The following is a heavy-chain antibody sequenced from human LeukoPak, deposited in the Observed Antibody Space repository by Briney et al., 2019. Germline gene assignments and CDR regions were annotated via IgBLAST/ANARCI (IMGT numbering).Heavy chain of an antibody. V-gene: IGHV1-2*04. CDR1: GYIFTGYY. Sequence: ASVNVSCKASGYIFTGYYMHWVRQAPGQGLEWMGWINPNSGGTNYAQKFQGWVTMTRDTSISTAYMELSRLRSDDTAVYYCARDSSSDKYCSGGSCYSWYYGMDVWGQGTTVTVSS. CDR3: ARDSSSDKYCSGGSCYSWYYGMDV. D-gene: IGHD2-15*01. CDR2: INPNSGGT. J-gene: IGHJ6*02.